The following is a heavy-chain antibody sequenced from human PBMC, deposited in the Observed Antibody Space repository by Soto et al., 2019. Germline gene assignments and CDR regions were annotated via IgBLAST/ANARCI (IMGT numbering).Heavy chain of an antibody. Sequence: EVQLLESVGGLVQPGGSLRLTCAASGFTFSSYAMSWVRQAPGKGLEWVSAISGSGGSTYYADSVKGRFTISRDNSKNTLYLQMNSLRAEDTAVYYCAQPSQPRINFDLWGRGSLVTVSS. V-gene: IGHV3-23*01. CDR2: ISGSGGST. D-gene: IGHD2-15*01. CDR1: GFTFSSYA. J-gene: IGHJ2*01. CDR3: AQPSQPRINFDL.